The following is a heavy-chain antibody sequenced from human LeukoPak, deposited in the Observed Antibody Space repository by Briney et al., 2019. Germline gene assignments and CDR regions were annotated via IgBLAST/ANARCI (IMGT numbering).Heavy chain of an antibody. CDR2: ISSSGSTI. V-gene: IGHV3-48*03. CDR3: ARTIVGARAH. D-gene: IGHD1-26*01. J-gene: IGHJ4*02. CDR1: GFTFSSYE. Sequence: GGSLRLSCAASGFTFSSYEMNWVREAPGKGLEWVSYISSSGSTIYYADSVKGRFTISRDNAKNSLYLQMNSLRAEDTAVYYCARTIVGARAHWGQGTLVTVSS.